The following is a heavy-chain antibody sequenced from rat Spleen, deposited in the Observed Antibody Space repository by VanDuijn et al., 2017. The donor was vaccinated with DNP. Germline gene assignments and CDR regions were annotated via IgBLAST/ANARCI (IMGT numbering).Heavy chain of an antibody. CDR3: ARPDY. CDR1: GFTFSNYG. Sequence: EVQLVESGGGLVQPGRSLKLSCAASGFTFSNYGMAWVRQAPKKGLEWVATITASSGTTYYRDSVKGRFTISTDNAKSILYLQMDSLRSEDTATYYCARPDYWGQGVMVTVSS. CDR2: ITASSGTT. J-gene: IGHJ2*01. V-gene: IGHV5S13*01.